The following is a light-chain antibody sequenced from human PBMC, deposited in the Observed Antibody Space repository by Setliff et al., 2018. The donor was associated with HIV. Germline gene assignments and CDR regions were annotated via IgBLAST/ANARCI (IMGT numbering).Light chain of an antibody. J-gene: IGLJ3*02. V-gene: IGLV2-8*01. CDR2: EVT. Sequence: QSALTQPPSASGSPGQSVTISCTGTSSDVGGYNYVSWYQQLPGKAPKLMIHEVTKRPSGVPDRFSGSKSGNTASLTVSGLQTEDEADYYCSSSAGTNTFEVFGGGTKLTVL. CDR1: SSDVGGYNY. CDR3: SSSAGTNTFEV.